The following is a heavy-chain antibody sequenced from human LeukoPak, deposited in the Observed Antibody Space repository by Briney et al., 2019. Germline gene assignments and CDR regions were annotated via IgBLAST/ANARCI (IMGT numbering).Heavy chain of an antibody. CDR2: IYHSGST. V-gene: IGHV4-30-2*01. CDR3: ADSIAARPGAFDI. CDR1: GGSISSGGYY. D-gene: IGHD6-6*01. J-gene: IGHJ3*02. Sequence: TLSLTCTVSGGSISSGGYYWSWIRQPPGKGLEWIGYIYHSGSTYYNPSLKSRVTISVDRSKNQFSLKLSSVTAADTAVYYCADSIAARPGAFDIWGQGTMVTVSS.